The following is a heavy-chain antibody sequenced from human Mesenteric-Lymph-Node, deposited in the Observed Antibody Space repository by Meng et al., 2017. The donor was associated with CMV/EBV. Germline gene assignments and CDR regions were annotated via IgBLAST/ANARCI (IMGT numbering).Heavy chain of an antibody. V-gene: IGHV3-30*04. CDR1: GFTCSSYA. J-gene: IGHJ4*02. Sequence: SGFTCSSYAMHWVRQAPGKGLEWVAVISYDGSNKYYADSVKGRFTISRDNSRNTLYLQMDSLRAEDTAEYQCAKVVGNYRDIGGYFDYWGQGTLVTVSS. CDR2: ISYDGSNK. D-gene: IGHD3-16*02. CDR3: AKVVGNYRDIGGYFDY.